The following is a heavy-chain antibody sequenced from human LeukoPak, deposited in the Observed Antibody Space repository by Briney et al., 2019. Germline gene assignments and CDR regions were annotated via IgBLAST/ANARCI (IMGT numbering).Heavy chain of an antibody. CDR2: ISSSGETT. CDR3: AISGFP. CDR1: GFTFSSYE. Sequence: GGSLRLSCAASGFTFSSYEINWVRQAPGKGLEWVSYISSSGETTSYADSVMGRFTISRDNAKNSLYLQMNTLRAEDTALYYCAISGFPWGQGTLVTVSS. J-gene: IGHJ5*02. V-gene: IGHV3-48*03.